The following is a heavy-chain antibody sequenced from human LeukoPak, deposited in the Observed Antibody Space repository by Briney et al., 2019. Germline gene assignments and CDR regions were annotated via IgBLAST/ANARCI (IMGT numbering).Heavy chain of an antibody. CDR3: AKEYSYGNDY. CDR2: ISGSGGST. V-gene: IGHV3-23*01. Sequence: VRQAPXXXGGGVSAISGSGGSTYYADSVKGRFTISRDNSKNTLYLQMNSLRAEDTAVYYCAKEYSYGNDYWGQGTLVTVSS. D-gene: IGHD5-18*01. J-gene: IGHJ4*02.